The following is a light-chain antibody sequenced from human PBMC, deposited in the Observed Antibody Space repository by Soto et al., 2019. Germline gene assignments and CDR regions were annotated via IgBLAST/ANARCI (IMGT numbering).Light chain of an antibody. CDR3: KQYNSYSPT. CDR2: DAS. V-gene: IGKV1-5*01. J-gene: IGKJ1*01. CDR1: QSISSW. Sequence: DIQMTQSPSTLSASVGDRVTITCRASQSISSWLAWYQQKPGKAPKLLIYDASSLESGVPSRFSGSGSGTEFTLTISSLQPDDFATYYCKQYNSYSPTFGQGTKVDI.